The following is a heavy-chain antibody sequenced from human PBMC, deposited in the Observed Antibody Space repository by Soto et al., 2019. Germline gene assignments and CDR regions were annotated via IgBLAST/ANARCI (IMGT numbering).Heavy chain of an antibody. Sequence: GGSQRLSCAASGFTFSSYWMHWVRQAPGKGLVWVSRINSDGSSTSYADSVKGRFTISRDNAKNTLYLQMNSLRAEDTAVYYCARDEDCGGDCYSSWFDPWGQGTLVTVSS. CDR3: ARDEDCGGDCYSSWFDP. D-gene: IGHD2-21*02. CDR2: INSDGSST. J-gene: IGHJ5*02. CDR1: GFTFSSYW. V-gene: IGHV3-74*01.